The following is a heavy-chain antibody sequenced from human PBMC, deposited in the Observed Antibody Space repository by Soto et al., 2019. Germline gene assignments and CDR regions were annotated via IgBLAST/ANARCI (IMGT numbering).Heavy chain of an antibody. Sequence: EVQLLESGGDLVQPGGSLRLSCAASGFTFSSYAMSWVRQSPGKGLEWVSGMSGGGGGTYYADSVKGRFTISRDNSKNTLYLQLNSLRDEDTAVYYCGKTPRGGAYGDWYFDLWGRGTLVTVSS. CDR3: GKTPRGGAYGDWYFDL. V-gene: IGHV3-23*01. CDR1: GFTFSSYA. D-gene: IGHD3-10*01. J-gene: IGHJ2*01. CDR2: MSGGGGGT.